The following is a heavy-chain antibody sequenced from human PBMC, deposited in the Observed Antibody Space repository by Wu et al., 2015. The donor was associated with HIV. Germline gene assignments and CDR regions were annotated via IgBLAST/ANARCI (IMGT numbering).Heavy chain of an antibody. V-gene: IGHV1-69*12. CDR2: ILPIYGTT. Sequence: QVHLVQSGAEVKKPGSSVKVSCKASGDTFSNYAINWVRQAPGQGLEWMGDILPIYGTTHYAQKFQGRVTISADESTTTAYIEVRRLRSDDTAVYYCARSHKWLRLRYDGNFDYWGQGTRGPPSPQ. CDR1: GDTFSNYA. CDR3: ARSHKWLRLRYDGNFDY. J-gene: IGHJ4*02. D-gene: IGHD5-12*01.